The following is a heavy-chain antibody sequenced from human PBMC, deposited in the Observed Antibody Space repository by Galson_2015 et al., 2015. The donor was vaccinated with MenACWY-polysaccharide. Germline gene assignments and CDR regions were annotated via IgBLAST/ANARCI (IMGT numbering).Heavy chain of an antibody. D-gene: IGHD2-2*01. Sequence: RLSCAASGITFSTNAIAWVRQAPGKGLEWVSGIGTGGGTYYADSVKGRFTISRDNSKSMVYLQMNSLRVEDTAKYYCVKFRFSTSWSNTHGMDVWGQGTTVTVSS. CDR3: VKFRFSTSWSNTHGMDV. CDR1: GITFSTNA. CDR2: IGTGGGT. V-gene: IGHV3-23*01. J-gene: IGHJ6*02.